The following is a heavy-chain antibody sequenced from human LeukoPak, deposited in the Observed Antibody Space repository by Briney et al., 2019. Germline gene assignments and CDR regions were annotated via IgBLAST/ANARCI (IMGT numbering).Heavy chain of an antibody. D-gene: IGHD5-24*01. CDR2: INPNSGGT. J-gene: IGHJ5*02. CDR3: ARTMAIIKEWFDP. Sequence: GASVKVSCKASGYTFTGYYMHWVRQAPGQGLESMGWINPNSGGTNYAQKFQGRVTMTRDTSISTAYMELSRLRSDDTAVYYCARTMAIIKEWFDPWGQGTLVTVSS. V-gene: IGHV1-2*02. CDR1: GYTFTGYY.